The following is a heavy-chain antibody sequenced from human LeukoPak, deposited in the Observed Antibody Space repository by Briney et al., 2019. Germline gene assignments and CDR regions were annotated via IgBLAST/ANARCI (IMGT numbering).Heavy chain of an antibody. V-gene: IGHV1-8*01. CDR2: MNPNSGNT. D-gene: IGHD6-19*01. J-gene: IGHJ1*01. Sequence: ASVKVSCKASGYTFTSHDINWVRQATGQGLEWMGWMNPNSGNTGYAQKFQGRVTMTRNTSISTAYMELSSLRSEDTAVYYCARQPQRCSGCSRDFQHWGQGTLVTVSS. CDR1: GYTFTSHD. CDR3: ARQPQRCSGCSRDFQH.